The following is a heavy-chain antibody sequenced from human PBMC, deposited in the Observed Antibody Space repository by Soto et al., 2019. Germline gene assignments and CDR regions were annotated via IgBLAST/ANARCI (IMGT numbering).Heavy chain of an antibody. D-gene: IGHD1-26*01. CDR1: GFPFSNNN. Sequence: QPWGSLSVRCSSSGFPFSNNNMHSVRQAPGKGLEYVSSIKSNGISTFYAGSVKGRFSISRDTSKNTLYLQMNSLRPEDSALYYCVTEGSEIYWLFDKWGPGTMVTVSS. CDR3: VTEGSEIYWLFDK. J-gene: IGHJ4*02. CDR2: IKSNGIST. V-gene: IGHV3-64D*06.